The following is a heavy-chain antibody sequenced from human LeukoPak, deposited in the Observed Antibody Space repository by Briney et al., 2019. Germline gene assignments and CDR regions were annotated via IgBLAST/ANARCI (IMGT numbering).Heavy chain of an antibody. CDR2: INPNSGGT. CDR3: ARDGEDIVVVPAEGWFDP. V-gene: IGHV1-2*02. CDR1: GFTFSSHY. Sequence: ASVKVSCKASGFTFSSHYMYWVRQAPGQGLEWMGWINPNSGGTNYAQKFQGRVTMTRDTSISTAYMELSRLRSDDTAVYYCARDGEDIVVVPAEGWFDPWGQGTLVTVSS. J-gene: IGHJ5*02. D-gene: IGHD2-2*01.